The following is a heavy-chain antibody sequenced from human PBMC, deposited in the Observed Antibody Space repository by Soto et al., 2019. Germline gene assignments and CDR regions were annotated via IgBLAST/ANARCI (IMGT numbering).Heavy chain of an antibody. CDR1: GGTFSSYT. J-gene: IGHJ3*02. CDR2: IIPILGIA. V-gene: IGHV1-69*02. D-gene: IGHD3-9*01. CDR3: ARVPPPEKNILTGYYMGLDI. Sequence: QVQLVQSGAEVKKPGSSVKVSCKASGGTFSSYTISWVRQAPGQGLEWMGRIIPILGIANYAQKFQGRVTITADKSTSTAYMELSSLRSEDTAVYYCARVPPPEKNILTGYYMGLDIWGQGTMVTVSS.